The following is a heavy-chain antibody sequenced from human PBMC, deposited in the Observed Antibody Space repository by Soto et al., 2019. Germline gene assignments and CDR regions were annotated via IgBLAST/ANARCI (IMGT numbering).Heavy chain of an antibody. CDR3: ARVFYDSSGYYDNWFDP. V-gene: IGHV4-30-2*01. Sequence: SETLSLTCAVSGGSISSGGYSWSWIRQPPGKGLEWIGYIYHSGSTYYNPSLKSRVTISVDRSKNQFSLKLSSVTAADTAVYYCARVFYDSSGYYDNWFDPWGQGTLVTVSS. CDR1: GGSISSGGYS. D-gene: IGHD3-22*01. J-gene: IGHJ5*02. CDR2: IYHSGST.